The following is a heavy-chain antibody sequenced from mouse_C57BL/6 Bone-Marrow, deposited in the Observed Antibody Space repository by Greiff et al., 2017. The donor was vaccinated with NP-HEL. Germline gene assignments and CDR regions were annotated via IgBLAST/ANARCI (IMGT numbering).Heavy chain of an antibody. D-gene: IGHD1-1*01. Sequence: EVQLQQSGPELVKPGDSVKISCKASGYSFTGYFMNWVMQSHGKSLEWIGRINPYNGDTFYNQKFKGKATLTVDKSSSTAHMELRSLTSEDSAVYYCAREGSTVVAKFAYWGQGTLVTVSA. J-gene: IGHJ3*01. CDR3: AREGSTVVAKFAY. CDR2: INPYNGDT. CDR1: GYSFTGYF. V-gene: IGHV1-20*01.